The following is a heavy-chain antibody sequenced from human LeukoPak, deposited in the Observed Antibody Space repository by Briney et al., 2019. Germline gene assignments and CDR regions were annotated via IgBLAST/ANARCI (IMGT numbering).Heavy chain of an antibody. Sequence: GGSLRLSCVASGFTFSTYAMSWVRQAPGKGLEWVSAIRASGGKTYYADSVKGRFTISRDNSNNTLYLQMDSLRGDDAAVYYCAKERFGSGSPYYSDYWGQGTLVTVPS. J-gene: IGHJ4*02. CDR3: AKERFGSGSPYYSDY. CDR1: GFTFSTYA. V-gene: IGHV3-23*01. D-gene: IGHD3-10*01. CDR2: IRASGGKT.